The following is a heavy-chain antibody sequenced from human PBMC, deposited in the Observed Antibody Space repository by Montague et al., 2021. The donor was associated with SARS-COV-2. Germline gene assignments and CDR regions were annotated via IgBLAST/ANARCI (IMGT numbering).Heavy chain of an antibody. V-gene: IGHV4-4*02. Sequence: SETLSLTCAVSGDSIVTTDCWSWVRHPPEQGLEWIGETYQGASTNYNPSLKSRVTMSVDRSKNQVSLELYSVTAADTALYYCVRAGGFHNRPPVWGQGALVIVSS. D-gene: IGHD4-23*01. CDR1: GDSIVTTDC. CDR3: VRAGGFHNRPPV. CDR2: TYQGAST. J-gene: IGHJ4*02.